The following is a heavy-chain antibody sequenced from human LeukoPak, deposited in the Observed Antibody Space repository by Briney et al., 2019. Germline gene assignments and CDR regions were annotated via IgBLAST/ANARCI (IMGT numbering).Heavy chain of an antibody. J-gene: IGHJ4*02. D-gene: IGHD3-22*01. CDR1: GHSFTSYW. V-gene: IGHV5-51*01. CDR3: ASGRGDYYDSSGPIDY. CDR2: IYPGDSDT. Sequence: GESLKISCKGSGHSFTSYWIGWVRQMPGKGLEWMGIIYPGDSDTRYSPSFQGQVTISADKSISTAYLQWSSLKASDTAMYYCASGRGDYYDSSGPIDYWGQGTLVTVSS.